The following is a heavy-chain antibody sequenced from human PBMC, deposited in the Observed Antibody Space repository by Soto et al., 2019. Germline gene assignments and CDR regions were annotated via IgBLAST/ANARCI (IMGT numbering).Heavy chain of an antibody. CDR1: GGTFSTYA. CDR2: IIPMFGTA. CDR3: ASGIQLWLRRINNGYSG. D-gene: IGHD5-18*01. V-gene: IGHV1-69*12. J-gene: IGHJ4*02. Sequence: QVQLVQSGAEVKKPESSVKVSCKAPGGTFSTYAISWVRQAPGQGLEWMGGIIPMFGTANYAQRFQDRVKITADESTNTVYMELSSLRSEDTAVYFCASGIQLWLRRINNGYSGWGKGTLVTVSS.